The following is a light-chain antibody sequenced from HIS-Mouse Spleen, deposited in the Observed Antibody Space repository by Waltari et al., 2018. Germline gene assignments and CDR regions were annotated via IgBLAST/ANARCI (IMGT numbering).Light chain of an antibody. CDR2: WAS. Sequence: DIVMTQSPDSLAVSLGERATINCKSSQSVLYSSNNKNYLAWYQQKPGQPPKLLIYWASTRESVVPDRFSGSGSGTEFTLTISSLQAEDVAVYYCQQYYSTPLTFGGGTKVEIK. J-gene: IGKJ4*01. CDR3: QQYYSTPLT. CDR1: QSVLYSSNNKNY. V-gene: IGKV4-1*01.